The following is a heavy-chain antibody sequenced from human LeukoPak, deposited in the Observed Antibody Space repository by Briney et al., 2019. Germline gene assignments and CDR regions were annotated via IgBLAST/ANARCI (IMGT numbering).Heavy chain of an antibody. CDR1: GYTFTSYD. J-gene: IGHJ5*02. D-gene: IGHD6-19*01. CDR3: ARGLSSGWYGDNWFDP. Sequence: ASVKVSCKASGYTFTSYDTNWVRQATGQGLEWMGWMNPNSGNTGYAQKFQGRVTMTRNTSISTAYMELSSLRSEDTAVYYCARGLSSGWYGDNWFDPWGQGTLVTVSS. V-gene: IGHV1-8*01. CDR2: MNPNSGNT.